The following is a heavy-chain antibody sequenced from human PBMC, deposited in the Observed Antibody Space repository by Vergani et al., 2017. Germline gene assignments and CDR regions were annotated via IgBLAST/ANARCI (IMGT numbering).Heavy chain of an antibody. J-gene: IGHJ6*02. CDR2: INTNRCGT. V-gene: IGHV1-2*04. CDR1: GYTFTGYY. CDR3: AGDNGGSSSGYYDCYGMDV. Sequence: QVQLVQSGAAVKKPGASVKDFCKASGYTFTGYYMHRVRQAPGKGLGWMGWINTNRCGTNYDKKFQCWVTMTRDTSIGTAYMELSRLRSDDTAVYYGAGDNGGSSSGYYDCYGMDVWGQGTTVNVSS. D-gene: IGHD6-6*01.